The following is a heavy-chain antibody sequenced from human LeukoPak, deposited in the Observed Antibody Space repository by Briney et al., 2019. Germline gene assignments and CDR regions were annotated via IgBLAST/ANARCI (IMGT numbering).Heavy chain of an antibody. Sequence: SVKVSCKASGGTFSSYAISWVRQAPGQGLEWMGRIIPILGIANYAQKFQGRITITADKSTSTAYMELSSLRSEDTAVYYCARDSTLIAAAAYYFDYWGQGTLVTVSS. CDR3: ARDSTLIAAAAYYFDY. CDR2: IIPILGIA. D-gene: IGHD6-13*01. CDR1: GGTFSSYA. V-gene: IGHV1-69*04. J-gene: IGHJ4*02.